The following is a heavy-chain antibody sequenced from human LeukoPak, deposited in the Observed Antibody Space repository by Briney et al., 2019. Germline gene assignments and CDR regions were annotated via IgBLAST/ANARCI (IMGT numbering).Heavy chain of an antibody. CDR2: ISWNSGSI. CDR1: GFTFDGYA. CDR3: ARAYSSGSPYFDY. V-gene: IGHV3-9*03. D-gene: IGHD6-19*01. Sequence: GRSLRLSCAASGFTFDGYAMHWVRQAPGKGLEWVSGISWNSGSIGYADSVKGRFTISRDNAKNSLYLQMNSLRAEDMALYYCARAYSSGSPYFDYWGQGTLVTVSS. J-gene: IGHJ4*02.